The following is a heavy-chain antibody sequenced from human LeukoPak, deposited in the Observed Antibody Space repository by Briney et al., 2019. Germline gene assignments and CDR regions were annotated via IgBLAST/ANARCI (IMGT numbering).Heavy chain of an antibody. V-gene: IGHV1-2*02. CDR3: AREYYEGSWWFDP. D-gene: IGHD3-22*01. CDR2: INPNSGGT. CDR1: GYTFTSYY. Sequence: ASVKVSCKASGYTFTSYYMHWVRQAPGQGLEWMGWINPNSGGTNYAQKFQGRVTMTRDTSISTAYMELSRLRSDDTAVYYCAREYYEGSWWFDPWGQGTLVTVSS. J-gene: IGHJ5*02.